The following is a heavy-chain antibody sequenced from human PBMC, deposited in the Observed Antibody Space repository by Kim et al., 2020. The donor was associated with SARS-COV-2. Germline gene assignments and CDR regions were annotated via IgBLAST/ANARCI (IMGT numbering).Heavy chain of an antibody. CDR3: ALYRGLYNPFDY. CDR1: GGSISSSSYY. Sequence: SETLSLTCTVSGGSISSSSYYWGWIRQPPGKGLEWIGSIYYSGSTYYNPSLKSRVTISVDTSKNQFSLKLSSVTAADTAVYYCALYRGLYNPFDYWGQGTLVTVSS. J-gene: IGHJ4*02. D-gene: IGHD1-1*01. CDR2: IYYSGST. V-gene: IGHV4-39*01.